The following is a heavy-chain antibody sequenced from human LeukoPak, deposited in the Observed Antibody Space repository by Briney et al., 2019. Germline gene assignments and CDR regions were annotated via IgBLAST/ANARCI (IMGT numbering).Heavy chain of an antibody. CDR2: ISSSSSTL. Sequence: GGSLRLSCAASGFTFSSYSMNWVRQAPGKGLEWVSYISSSSSTLYCADSVKGRFTISRDNAKNSLYLQMNSLRAEDTAVYYCARDRLRYSSSWYSIFDYWGQGTLVTVSS. CDR1: GFTFSSYS. CDR3: ARDRLRYSSSWYSIFDY. V-gene: IGHV3-48*01. J-gene: IGHJ4*02. D-gene: IGHD6-13*01.